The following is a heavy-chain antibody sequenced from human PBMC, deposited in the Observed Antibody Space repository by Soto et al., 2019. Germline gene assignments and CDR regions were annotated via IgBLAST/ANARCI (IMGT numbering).Heavy chain of an antibody. Sequence: GGSLRLSCAASGFTFSSYAMSGVRKAQGKGLVWVSRIRADGTTATYADSVRGRFTISRDNTKNTLYLQMNSLGVEDTAVFYCARGPDVSGGYCPGDLWGQGTLVTVS. CDR3: ARGPDVSGGYCPGDL. J-gene: IGHJ5*02. CDR2: IRADGTTA. D-gene: IGHD3-10*01. V-gene: IGHV3-74*03. CDR1: GFTFSSYA.